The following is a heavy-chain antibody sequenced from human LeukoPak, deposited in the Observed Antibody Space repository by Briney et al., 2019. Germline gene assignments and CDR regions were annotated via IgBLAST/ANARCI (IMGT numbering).Heavy chain of an antibody. CDR1: GFTFSSHW. V-gene: IGHV3-74*01. CDR2: INSDGSST. Sequence: GGSMRLSYAASGFTFSSHWMHWVRQAPGKGLVWVSRINSDGSSTNYADAVKGRFTVSRDNAKDTLYLQVNSLRAEDTAVYYCARDKSSGYWFIDYWGQGTLVTVSS. J-gene: IGHJ4*02. D-gene: IGHD3-22*01. CDR3: ARDKSSGYWFIDY.